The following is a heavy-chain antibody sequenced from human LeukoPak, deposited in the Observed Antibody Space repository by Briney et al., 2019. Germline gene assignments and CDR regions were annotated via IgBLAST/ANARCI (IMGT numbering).Heavy chain of an antibody. CDR1: GFTFSSYS. D-gene: IGHD3-10*01. CDR3: ARGYYGSGTYYRSFFDY. CDR2: ISSSSSTI. J-gene: IGHJ4*02. V-gene: IGHV3-48*04. Sequence: GGSLRLSCAASGFTFSSYSMNWVRQAPGKGLEWVSYISSSSSTIYYADSVKGRFTISRDNADNSLYLQMNSLRVEDTAVYYCARGYYGSGTYYRSFFDYWGQGTLVTVSS.